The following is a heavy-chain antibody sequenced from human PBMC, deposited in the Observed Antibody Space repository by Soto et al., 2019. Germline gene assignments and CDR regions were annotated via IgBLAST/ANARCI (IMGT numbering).Heavy chain of an antibody. CDR1: GFNFTNHW. CDR3: ARESGDWPLHWFDP. D-gene: IGHD2-21*02. CDR2: ITSDGKSK. V-gene: IGHV3-74*01. Sequence: VHRVESGGGLVQPGGSLRLSCAASGFNFTNHWMHWVRQAPGKGLVWVSRITSDGKSKAYAESVKGRFAISSDNAKNTVYLRMNGLTVEDTAVYYCARESGDWPLHWFDPWGQGTLVTVSS. J-gene: IGHJ5*02.